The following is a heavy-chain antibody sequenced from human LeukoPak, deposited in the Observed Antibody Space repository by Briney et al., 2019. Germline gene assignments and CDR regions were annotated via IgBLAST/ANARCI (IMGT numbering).Heavy chain of an antibody. V-gene: IGHV3-21*01. J-gene: IGHJ4*02. CDR1: GLTFSTSS. D-gene: IGHD3-22*01. Sequence: GGSLRLSCAASGLTFSTSSMNWVRQPPGKGLEWVSSISSSSSYIYYADSVKGRFTISRDNAKNSLYLQMNSLRVEDTAVYYCAMGAYYDYWGQGTLVTVSS. CDR3: AMGAYYDY. CDR2: ISSSSSYI.